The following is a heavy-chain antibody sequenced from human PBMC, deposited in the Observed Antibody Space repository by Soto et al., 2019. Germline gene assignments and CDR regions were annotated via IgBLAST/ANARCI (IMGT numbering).Heavy chain of an antibody. CDR2: IWYDGTTK. CDR3: ARDPAYGDFNNYYYGMDV. D-gene: IGHD4-17*01. J-gene: IGHJ6*02. Sequence: GGSLRLSCAASGFTFSGYGMHWVRQAPGKGLEWVALIWYDGTTKWYADSVKGRFTISRDNSKNTLDLQMNSLRAADTAMYYCARDPAYGDFNNYYYGMDVWGQGTTVTVSS. V-gene: IGHV3-33*01. CDR1: GFTFSGYG.